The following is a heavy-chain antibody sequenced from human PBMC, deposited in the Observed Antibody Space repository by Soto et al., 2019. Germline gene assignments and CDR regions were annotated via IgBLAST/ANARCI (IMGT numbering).Heavy chain of an antibody. V-gene: IGHV1-24*01. CDR2: FDPEDGET. J-gene: IGHJ4*02. D-gene: IGHD5-18*01. CDR1: GYTLTELS. CDR3: ATGRNAGYSYGPPSYYFDY. Sequence: ASVKVSCKVSGYTLTELSMHWVRQAPGKGLEWMGGFDPEDGETIYAQKFQGRVTMTEDTSTDTAYMELSSLRSEDTAVYYCATGRNAGYSYGPPSYYFDYWGQGTLVTVS.